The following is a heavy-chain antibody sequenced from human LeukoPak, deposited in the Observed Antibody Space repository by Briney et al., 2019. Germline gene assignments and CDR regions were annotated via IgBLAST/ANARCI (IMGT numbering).Heavy chain of an antibody. CDR1: GFTFSDYY. J-gene: IGHJ4*02. D-gene: IGHD5-24*01. V-gene: IGHV3-11*04. CDR2: ISSSGSTI. CDR3: ARDAYKDRYFDY. Sequence: NPGGSLRLSCAASGFTFSDYYMSWIRQAPGKGLEWVSYISSSGSTIYYADSVKGRFTISRDNAKNSLYLQMNSLRAEDTAVYYCARDAYKDRYFDYWGQGTLVTVSS.